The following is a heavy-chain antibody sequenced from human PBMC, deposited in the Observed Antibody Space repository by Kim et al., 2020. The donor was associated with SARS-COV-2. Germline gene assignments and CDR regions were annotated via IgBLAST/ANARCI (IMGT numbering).Heavy chain of an antibody. CDR2: T. D-gene: IGHD3-10*01. CDR3: VKGLYYVDY. J-gene: IGHJ4*02. V-gene: IGHV3-23*01. Sequence: TNEADSVKGRFTISRDDSKNMLYLQMNSLRGEDTATYYCVKGLYYVDYWGQGTLVTVGS.